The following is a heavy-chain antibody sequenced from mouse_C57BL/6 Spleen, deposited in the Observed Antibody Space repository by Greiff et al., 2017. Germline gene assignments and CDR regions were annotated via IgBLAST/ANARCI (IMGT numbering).Heavy chain of an antibody. Sequence: EVKLVESGGGLVQPGGSLSLSCAASGFTFTDYYMSWVRQPPGKALEWLGFIRNKANGYTTEYSASVKGRFTISRDNSQSILYLQMNALRAEDSATYYCARSSSYYYGDYWCFDVWGTGTTVTVSS. V-gene: IGHV7-3*01. CDR1: GFTFTDYY. CDR3: ARSSSYYYGDYWCFDV. J-gene: IGHJ1*03. CDR2: IRNKANGYTT. D-gene: IGHD1-1*01.